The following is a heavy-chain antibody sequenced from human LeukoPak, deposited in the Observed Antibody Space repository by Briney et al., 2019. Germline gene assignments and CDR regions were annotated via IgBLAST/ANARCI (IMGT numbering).Heavy chain of an antibody. CDR1: GFTFSSDG. Sequence: PGGSLRLSCAASGFTFSSDGRHRVCQAPGKGLEWGADISYDGSKKYYADSVKGPFTISRDNSKNTLYLQMNGLRAEDTAVYYCAKLAGASTNWGQGTLVTVSS. CDR2: ISYDGSKK. D-gene: IGHD6-19*01. V-gene: IGHV3-30*18. CDR3: AKLAGASTN. J-gene: IGHJ4*02.